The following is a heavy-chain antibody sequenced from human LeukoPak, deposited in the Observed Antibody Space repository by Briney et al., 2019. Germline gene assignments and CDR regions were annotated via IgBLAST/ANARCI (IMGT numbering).Heavy chain of an antibody. D-gene: IGHD3-22*01. CDR3: AKDQHMFYDSSGPLSN. V-gene: IGHV3-23*01. J-gene: IGHJ3*01. CDR2: ISGSGGST. CDR1: GFTFSSYA. Sequence: GGSLRLSCAASGFTFSSYAMSWVRQAPGKGLEWVSAISGSGGSTYYADSVKGRFTISRDNSKNTLYLQMNSLRAEDTAVYYCAKDQHMFYDSSGPLSNWGQGTMVTVSS.